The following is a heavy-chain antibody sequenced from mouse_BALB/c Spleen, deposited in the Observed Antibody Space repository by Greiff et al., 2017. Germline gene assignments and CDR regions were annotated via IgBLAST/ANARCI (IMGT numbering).Heavy chain of an antibody. CDR2: ISSGGSYT. D-gene: IGHD2-14*01. V-gene: IGHV5-6*01. CDR3: ARVYYRYDPYYAMDY. CDR1: GFTFSSYG. J-gene: IGHJ4*01. Sequence: EVQLVESGGDLVKPGGSLKLSCAASGFTFSSYGMSWVRQTPDKRLEWVATISSGGSYTYYPDSVKGRFTISRDNAKNTLYLQMSSLKSEDTAMYYCARVYYRYDPYYAMDYWGQGTSVTVSS.